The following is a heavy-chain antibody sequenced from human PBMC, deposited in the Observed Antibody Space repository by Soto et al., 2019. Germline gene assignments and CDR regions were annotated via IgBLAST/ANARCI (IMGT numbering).Heavy chain of an antibody. CDR3: AREPPYPSYCSSTSCYGDYFDY. J-gene: IGHJ4*02. CDR1: GYRFSSFW. V-gene: IGHV5-51*01. Sequence: VESLKISCKISGYRFSSFWIAWVRQKPGKGLEWMGIIYPGDATTIYSPSFQGRLTISVDMSISTAHLQWYDLKASDTAVYYCAREPPYPSYCSSTSCYGDYFDYWGQGTLVTVSS. D-gene: IGHD2-2*01. CDR2: IYPGDATT.